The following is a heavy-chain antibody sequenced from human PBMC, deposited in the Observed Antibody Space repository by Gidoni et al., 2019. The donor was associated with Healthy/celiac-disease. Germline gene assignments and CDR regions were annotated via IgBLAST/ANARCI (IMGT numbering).Heavy chain of an antibody. CDR2: ISYAGSNI. D-gene: IGHD4-17*01. Sequence: QVQLVESGGGVVQPGRSLRPSCAASGCTLSSYGMHWVRKAPGKGLEWVAVISYAGSNIYYADSVKGRFTISRDNSKNALYLQMNSLRAEDTAVYYCAKDDDDYGDYADYWGQGTLVTVSS. J-gene: IGHJ4*02. CDR3: AKDDDDYGDYADY. CDR1: GCTLSSYG. V-gene: IGHV3-30*18.